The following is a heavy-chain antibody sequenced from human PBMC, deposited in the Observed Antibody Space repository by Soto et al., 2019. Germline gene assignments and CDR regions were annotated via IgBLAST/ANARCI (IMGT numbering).Heavy chain of an antibody. Sequence: LRLSCAASGFTFSSYAMHWVRQAPGKGLEWVAVISYDGSNKYYADSVKGRFTISRDNSKNTLYLQMNSLRAEDTAVYYCARGLIAALDYWGQGTLVTVSS. CDR3: ARGLIAALDY. CDR2: ISYDGSNK. J-gene: IGHJ4*02. CDR1: GFTFSSYA. V-gene: IGHV3-30-3*01. D-gene: IGHD6-6*01.